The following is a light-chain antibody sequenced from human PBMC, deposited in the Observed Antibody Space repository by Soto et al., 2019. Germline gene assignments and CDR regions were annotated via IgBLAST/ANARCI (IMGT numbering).Light chain of an antibody. CDR2: EGS. J-gene: IGLJ2*01. CDR3: CSYAGIRGGV. Sequence: QSALTQPASVSGSPGQSITISCTGTSSDVGSYNLVSWYQQHPGKAPKLMIYEGSKRPSGVSNRFSGSKSGNTASLTISGLQAEDEADYYCCSYAGIRGGVFGGGTKLTVL. V-gene: IGLV2-23*01. CDR1: SSDVGSYNL.